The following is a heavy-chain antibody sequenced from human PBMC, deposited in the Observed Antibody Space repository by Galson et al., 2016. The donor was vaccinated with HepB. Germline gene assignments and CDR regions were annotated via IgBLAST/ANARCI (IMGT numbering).Heavy chain of an antibody. CDR1: GFTFTTHT. CDR2: ISTNGATV. CDR3: ARVQSSSGSYWFFDL. Sequence: SLRLSCAASGFTFTTHTMNWVRQAPGKGLESIPYISTNGATVHYADSVKGRFTVSRDNAKNSLYLQMNGLRAEDTAVYYCARVQSSSGSYWFFDLWGRGTLVTVSS. D-gene: IGHD5-18*01. V-gene: IGHV3-48*01. J-gene: IGHJ2*01.